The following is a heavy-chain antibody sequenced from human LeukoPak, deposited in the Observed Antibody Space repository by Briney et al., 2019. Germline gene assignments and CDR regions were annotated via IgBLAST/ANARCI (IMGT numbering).Heavy chain of an antibody. V-gene: IGHV3-23*01. Sequence: GGSLRPSCAASGFTFSSYAMSWVRQAPGKGLEWVSAISGSGGSTYYADSVKGRFTISRDNSKNTLYLQMNSLRAEDTAVYYCAKGDTDYRGLLDYWGQGTLVTVSS. D-gene: IGHD4-11*01. CDR1: GFTFSSYA. J-gene: IGHJ4*02. CDR2: ISGSGGST. CDR3: AKGDTDYRGLLDY.